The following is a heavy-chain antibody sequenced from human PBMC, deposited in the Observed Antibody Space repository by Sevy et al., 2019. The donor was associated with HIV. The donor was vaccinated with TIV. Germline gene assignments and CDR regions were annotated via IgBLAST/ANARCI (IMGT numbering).Heavy chain of an antibody. J-gene: IGHJ3*02. Sequence: SETLSLTCTVSGGSINSDHWNWIRQPPGKGLEWIGYVYYTGGTNYNPSLQNRVTISVDRTKNQFSLKLTSVTAADTGGYYCAGREGFDIWGQGNMVTVSS. CDR1: GGSINSDH. CDR3: AGREGFDI. V-gene: IGHV4-59*08. CDR2: VYYTGGT.